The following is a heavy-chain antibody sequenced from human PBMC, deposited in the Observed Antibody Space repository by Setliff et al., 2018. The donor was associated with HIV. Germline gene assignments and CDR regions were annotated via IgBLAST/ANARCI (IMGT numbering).Heavy chain of an antibody. CDR1: GDSIGTYY. J-gene: IGHJ4*02. D-gene: IGHD5-18*01. Sequence: SETLSLTCTVSGDSIGTYYWSWIRQPPGKGLEWIGHIYNSESTKYNPSLKSRVTISVDTSTNQFSLKLSSVTAADTAVYYCARVARYSYGSFESWGQGTLVTVSS. CDR3: ARVARYSYGSFES. CDR2: IYNSEST. V-gene: IGHV4-59*01.